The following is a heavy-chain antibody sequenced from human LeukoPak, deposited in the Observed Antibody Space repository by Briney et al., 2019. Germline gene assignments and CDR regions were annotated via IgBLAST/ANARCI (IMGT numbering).Heavy chain of an antibody. V-gene: IGHV4-31*03. CDR1: GGSISSGGYY. Sequence: SSQTLSLTCTVSGGSISSGGYYWSWIRQHPGKGLEWIGYIYYSGSTYYNPSLKSRVTISVDTSKNQFSLKLSSVTAAGTAVYYCARTMVRGVISCFDYWGQGTLVTVSS. D-gene: IGHD3-10*01. CDR2: IYYSGST. J-gene: IGHJ4*02. CDR3: ARTMVRGVISCFDY.